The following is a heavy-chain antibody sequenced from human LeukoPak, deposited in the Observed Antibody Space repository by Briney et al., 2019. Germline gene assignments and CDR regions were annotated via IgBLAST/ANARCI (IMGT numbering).Heavy chain of an antibody. CDR2: IIPIFGTA. CDR3: AREVTVTYGGYYYGMDV. Sequence: ASVKVSCKASGGTFSSYAISWVRQAPGQGLEWMGGIIPIFGTANHAQKFQGRVTITRDTSASTAYMELSSLRSEDTAVYYCAREVTVTYGGYYYGMDVWGQGTTVTVSS. J-gene: IGHJ6*02. V-gene: IGHV1-69*05. CDR1: GGTFSSYA. D-gene: IGHD4-17*01.